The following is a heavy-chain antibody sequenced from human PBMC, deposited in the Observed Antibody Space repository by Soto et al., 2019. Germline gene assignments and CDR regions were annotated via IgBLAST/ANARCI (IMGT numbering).Heavy chain of an antibody. CDR3: AVSAGWFDP. CDR1: GFSLSNAKVG. CDR2: IFSNDEK. Sequence: QVTLKESGPVLVKPTETLTLTCNVSGFSLSNAKVGVSWIRQPPGKALEWLAHIFSNDEKSYSTSLKSRLTISKDSSKSQVVLTMTNVDPVDTATYYCAVSAGWFDPWGQGTLVIVS. V-gene: IGHV2-26*01. J-gene: IGHJ5*02.